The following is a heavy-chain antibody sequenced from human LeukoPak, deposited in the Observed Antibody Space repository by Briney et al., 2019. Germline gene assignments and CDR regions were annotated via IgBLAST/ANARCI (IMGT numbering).Heavy chain of an antibody. Sequence: SETLSLTCTVSGGSMTNSTYYWGWIRQPPGKGLEWIGSIYYSGSTNYNPSLKSRVTISVDTSKNEFSLKLTSVTAADTAVYYCAREANYYGSGSYFEGTFDYWGQGSLVTVSS. CDR2: IYYSGST. CDR3: AREANYYGSGSYFEGTFDY. CDR1: GGSMTNSTYY. J-gene: IGHJ4*02. D-gene: IGHD3-10*01. V-gene: IGHV4-39*07.